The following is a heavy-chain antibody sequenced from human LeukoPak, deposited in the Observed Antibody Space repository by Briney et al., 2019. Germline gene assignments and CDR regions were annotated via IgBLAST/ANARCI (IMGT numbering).Heavy chain of an antibody. CDR2: ISYDGSNK. Sequence: GGSLRLSCAASGFTFSSYGMHWVRQAPGKGLEWVAVISYDGSNKYYADSVKGRFTISRDNSKNTLYLQMNSLKPDDTAVYYCAKDKTEVTSYFDYWGRGTLVTVSS. CDR3: AKDKTEVTSYFDY. J-gene: IGHJ4*02. D-gene: IGHD4-17*01. CDR1: GFTFSSYG. V-gene: IGHV3-30*18.